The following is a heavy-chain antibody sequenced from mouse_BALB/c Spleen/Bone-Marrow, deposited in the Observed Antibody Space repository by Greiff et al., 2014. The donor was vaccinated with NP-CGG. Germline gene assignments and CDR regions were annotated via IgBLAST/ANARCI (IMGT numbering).Heavy chain of an antibody. CDR2: IDPSDSYT. D-gene: IGHD2-14*01. J-gene: IGHJ3*01. V-gene: IGHV1S127*01. CDR1: GYTFTSYW. CDR3: TIYYRSFAY. Sequence: QVQLQQSGAELVKPGASVKMSCKASGYTFTSYWMHWVKQRPGQGLEWIGVIDPSDSYTSYNEKFKGKATLTVDTSSSTAYMQLSSLTSEDSAVYYCTIYYRSFAYWGRGTLVTVSA.